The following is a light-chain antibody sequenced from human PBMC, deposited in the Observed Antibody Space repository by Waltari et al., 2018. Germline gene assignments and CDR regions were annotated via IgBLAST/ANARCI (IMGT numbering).Light chain of an antibody. V-gene: IGLV1-47*01. Sequence: QSVLTQPPSASGTPGQRVTISCTGSTSYIYWYQQLPGTAPKLLIYRNSQRPSGVPGRFSGSKSGTSASLTIMGLRSEDEADYYCAAWDVSLSARVFGGGTKLTVL. CDR2: RNS. CDR1: TSY. CDR3: AAWDVSLSARV. J-gene: IGLJ3*02.